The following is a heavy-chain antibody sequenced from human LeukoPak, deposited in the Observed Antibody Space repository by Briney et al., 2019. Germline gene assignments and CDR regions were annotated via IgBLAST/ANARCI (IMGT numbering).Heavy chain of an antibody. Sequence: GGSLRLSCAASGFTFSSYGMHWVRQAPGKGLEWVAVIWYDGSNKYYADSVKGRFTISRDNAKNTLYLQMNSLRAEDTAVYYCLRDLNWSLDQWGQGTLVTVSS. CDR1: GFTFSSYG. V-gene: IGHV3-33*01. CDR2: IWYDGSNK. J-gene: IGHJ4*02. D-gene: IGHD1-20*01. CDR3: LRDLNWSLDQ.